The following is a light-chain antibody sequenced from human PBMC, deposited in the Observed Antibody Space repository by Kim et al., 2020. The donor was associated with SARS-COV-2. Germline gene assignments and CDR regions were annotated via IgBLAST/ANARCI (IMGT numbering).Light chain of an antibody. CDR2: DVS. J-gene: IGLJ1*01. CDR1: SSDVGAYKY. Sequence: GQPLPISCAGTSSDVGAYKYVSGYQQHPGKAPRLLIYDVSDRPSGVSNRFSGSKSGNTASLTISGLQAEDEADYYCTSYTSSSTYVFGTGTKVTVL. V-gene: IGLV2-14*03. CDR3: TSYTSSSTYV.